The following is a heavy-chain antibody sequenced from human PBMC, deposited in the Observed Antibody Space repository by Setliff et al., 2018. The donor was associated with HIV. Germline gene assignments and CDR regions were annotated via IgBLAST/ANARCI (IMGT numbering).Heavy chain of an antibody. CDR1: GYTFTSYG. D-gene: IGHD5-12*01. CDR3: ARTSGDAYNYEGAFDV. J-gene: IGHJ3*01. V-gene: IGHV1-18*01. Sequence: ASVKVSCKASGYTFTSYGISWVRQAPGQGLEWMGRINPKSGATNLAQKFQGRVTITTDESTSTAYMDLSSLKSEDTAIYYCARTSGDAYNYEGAFDVWGQGTLVTVSS. CDR2: INPKSGAT.